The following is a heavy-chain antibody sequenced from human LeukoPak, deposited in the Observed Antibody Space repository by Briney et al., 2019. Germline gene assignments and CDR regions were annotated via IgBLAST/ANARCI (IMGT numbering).Heavy chain of an antibody. V-gene: IGHV4-59*08. CDR3: ARHEGGCCSSISCFTLLDY. D-gene: IGHD2-2*01. CDR1: GGSISNYY. Sequence: SETLSLTCTVSGGSISNYYWSWIRQPPGKGLDWIGYISYSGSTDYNPSLKSRVTISRDTSKNQFSLKLRSVTAADTAIYYCARHEGGCCSSISCFTLLDYWGQGALVTVSS. J-gene: IGHJ4*02. CDR2: ISYSGST.